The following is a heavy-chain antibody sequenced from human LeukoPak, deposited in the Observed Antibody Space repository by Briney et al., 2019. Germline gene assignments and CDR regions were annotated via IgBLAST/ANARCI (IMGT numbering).Heavy chain of an antibody. CDR2: IYYSGST. CDR3: ASLKMVQGVISYYYYYMDV. Sequence: SETLSLTCTVSGGSISSYYWSWIRQPPGKGLEWIGYIYYSGSTNYNPSLKSRVTISVDTSKNQFSLKLSSVTAADTAVYYCASLKMVQGVISYYYYYMDVWGKGTTVTVSS. J-gene: IGHJ6*03. V-gene: IGHV4-59*01. D-gene: IGHD3-10*01. CDR1: GGSISSYY.